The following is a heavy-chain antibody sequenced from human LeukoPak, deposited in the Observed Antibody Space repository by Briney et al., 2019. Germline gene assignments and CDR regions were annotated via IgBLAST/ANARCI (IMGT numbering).Heavy chain of an antibody. CDR2: IYYSGST. Sequence: SETLSLTCTVSGGSVSSGSYYWSWIRQPPGKGLEWIGYIYYSGSTNYNPSLKSRVTISVDTSKNQFSLELSSVTAADTAVYYCARIPYSSGWYIWYFDLWGRGTLVTVSS. V-gene: IGHV4-61*01. CDR1: GGSVSSGSYY. CDR3: ARIPYSSGWYIWYFDL. J-gene: IGHJ2*01. D-gene: IGHD6-19*01.